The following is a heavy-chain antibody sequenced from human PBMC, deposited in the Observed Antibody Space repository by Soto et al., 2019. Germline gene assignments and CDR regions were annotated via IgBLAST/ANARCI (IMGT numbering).Heavy chain of an antibody. D-gene: IGHD6-19*01. CDR2: IYYSGST. J-gene: IGHJ6*02. CDR1: GGSISSGGYY. Sequence: SATLSLTCTVSGGSISSGGYYWSWIRQHPGKGLEWIGYIYYSGSTYYNPSLKSRVTISVDTSKNQFSLKLSSVTAADTAVYYCARDFTDSSGPTLGMGVWGQGTTVTVSS. V-gene: IGHV4-31*03. CDR3: ARDFTDSSGPTLGMGV.